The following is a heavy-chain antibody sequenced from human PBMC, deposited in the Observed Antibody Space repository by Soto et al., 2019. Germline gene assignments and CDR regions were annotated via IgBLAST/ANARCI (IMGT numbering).Heavy chain of an antibody. Sequence: PGGSLRLSCAASGFTFSSYSMNWVRQAPGKGLEWVSSISSSSSYIYYADSVKGRFTISRDNAKNSLYLQMSSLRAEDTAVYYCARDARAAGETDYYYYYGMDVWGQGTTVTVSS. CDR1: GFTFSSYS. CDR2: ISSSSSYI. CDR3: ARDARAAGETDYYYYYGMDV. D-gene: IGHD6-13*01. V-gene: IGHV3-21*01. J-gene: IGHJ6*02.